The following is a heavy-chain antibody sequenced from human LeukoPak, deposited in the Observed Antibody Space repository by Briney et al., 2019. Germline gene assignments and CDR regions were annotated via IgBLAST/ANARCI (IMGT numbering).Heavy chain of an antibody. D-gene: IGHD4-23*01. Sequence: SETLSLTCSVSDDSITMYYWSWIRQPPGKGLEWIGYIYYSGSTNYNPSLKSRVTISVDTSKNQFSLRLSSVTAADTAVYYCATLTGGDDAFDIWGQGTMVTVSS. CDR2: IYYSGST. CDR3: ATLTGGDDAFDI. J-gene: IGHJ3*02. CDR1: DDSITMYY. V-gene: IGHV4-59*01.